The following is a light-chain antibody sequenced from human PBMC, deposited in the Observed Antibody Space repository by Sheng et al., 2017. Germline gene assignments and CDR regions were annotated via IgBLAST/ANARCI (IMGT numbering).Light chain of an antibody. J-gene: IGLJ2*01. Sequence: QSALTQPASVSGSPGQSITISCTGTNSDVGSYNFVSWYQQHPGKVPKLMIFEITKRPSGVSNRFSGSRSGYTASLTISGLQAEDEADYYCCAYAGTSTLVFGGGTKVTVL. CDR1: NSDVGSYNF. CDR2: EIT. V-gene: IGLV2-23*02. CDR3: CAYAGTSTLV.